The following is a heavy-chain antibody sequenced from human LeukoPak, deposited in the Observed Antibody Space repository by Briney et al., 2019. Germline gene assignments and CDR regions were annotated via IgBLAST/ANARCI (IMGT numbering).Heavy chain of an antibody. Sequence: PGGSLRLSCAASGSTFSRSWMSWVRQPPGKGLEWVANISPDGSTKYHMDSVKGRFTISRDNAKDSLYLEMSRLRDDDTAMYYCATGASGSWDFGGQGTLVTVSS. J-gene: IGHJ4*02. D-gene: IGHD6-13*01. V-gene: IGHV3-7*03. CDR2: ISPDGSTK. CDR1: GSTFSRSW. CDR3: ATGASGSWDF.